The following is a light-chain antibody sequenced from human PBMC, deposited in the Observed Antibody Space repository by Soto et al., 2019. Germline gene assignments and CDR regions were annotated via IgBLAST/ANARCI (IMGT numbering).Light chain of an antibody. J-gene: IGKJ2*01. V-gene: IGKV4-1*01. CDR2: WAS. CDR1: QSVLYSSNNKNY. CDR3: QHYYSTSPF. Sequence: DIVMTQSPDSLAVSLGERATINCKSSQSVLYSSNNKNYLAWYQQKPGQPPKLLIYWASTRESGVPDRFSGSGSGIYFTLTIISLLAEAVTVYYCQHYYSTSPFFSPGTKLEIK.